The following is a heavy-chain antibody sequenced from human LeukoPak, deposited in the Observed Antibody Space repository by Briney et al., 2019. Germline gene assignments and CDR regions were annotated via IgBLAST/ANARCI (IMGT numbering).Heavy chain of an antibody. CDR1: GFTFSDYY. Sequence: GGSLRLSCAASGFTFSDYYMSWIRQAPGKGLEWVSYISSSGSTIYYADSVRGRFTISRDNAKNSLYLQMNSLRAEDTAVYYCARAILYGSGSYNDYWGQGTLVTVSS. CDR3: ARAILYGSGSYNDY. D-gene: IGHD3-10*01. V-gene: IGHV3-11*04. CDR2: ISSSGSTI. J-gene: IGHJ4*02.